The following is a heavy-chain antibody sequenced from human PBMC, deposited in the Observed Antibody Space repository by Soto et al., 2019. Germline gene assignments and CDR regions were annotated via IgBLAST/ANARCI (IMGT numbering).Heavy chain of an antibody. D-gene: IGHD6-19*01. CDR3: ARGSSGWYGKYYFDY. V-gene: IGHV1-3*01. CDR1: GYTFTSYA. J-gene: IGHJ4*02. CDR2: INAGNGNT. Sequence: ASVKVSCKASGYTFTSYAMHWVRQAPGQRLEWMGWINAGNGNTKYSQKFQGRVTITRDTSASTAYMELSSLRSEDTAVYYCARGSSGWYGKYYFDYWGRGTLVTVSP.